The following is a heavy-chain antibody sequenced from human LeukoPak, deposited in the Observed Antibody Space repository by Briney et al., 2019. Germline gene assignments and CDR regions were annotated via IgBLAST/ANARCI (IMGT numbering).Heavy chain of an antibody. D-gene: IGHD6-13*01. V-gene: IGHV3-48*04. CDR1: GFTFSSYN. Sequence: GESLRLSCAASGFTFSSYNMDWVRQAPGKGLEWVSYISRSSNTIYYTDSVKGRFTISRDNTKNSLYLQVNSLRADDTAVYYCARDGEAAGNMDHWGQGILVTVSS. CDR2: ISRSSNTI. CDR3: ARDGEAAGNMDH. J-gene: IGHJ4*02.